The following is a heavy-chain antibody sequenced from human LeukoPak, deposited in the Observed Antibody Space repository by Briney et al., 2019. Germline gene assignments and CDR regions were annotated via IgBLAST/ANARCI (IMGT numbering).Heavy chain of an antibody. CDR3: AGDRTARSRYFDY. CDR2: IYYSGST. CDR1: GGSISSGGYY. D-gene: IGHD2-2*01. V-gene: IGHV4-31*03. J-gene: IGHJ4*02. Sequence: PSETLSLTCTVSGGSISSGGYYWSWIRQHPGKGLEWIGYIYYSGSTYYNPSLKSRVTISVDTSKNQFSLKPSSVTAADTAVYYCAGDRTARSRYFDYWGQGTLVTVSS.